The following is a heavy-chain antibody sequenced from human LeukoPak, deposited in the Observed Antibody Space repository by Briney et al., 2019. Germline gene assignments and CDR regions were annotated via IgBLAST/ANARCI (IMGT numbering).Heavy chain of an antibody. CDR2: INHSGST. CDR1: GGSFSGYY. CDR3: ARGRSRIRYFDY. Sequence: SETLSLTCAVYGGSFSGYYWSWIRQPPGKGLEWIGEINHSGSTNYNPSLKSRVTISVDTSKNQFSLKLSSVTAADTAVCYCARGRSRIRYFDYWGQGTLVTVSS. V-gene: IGHV4-34*01. J-gene: IGHJ4*02.